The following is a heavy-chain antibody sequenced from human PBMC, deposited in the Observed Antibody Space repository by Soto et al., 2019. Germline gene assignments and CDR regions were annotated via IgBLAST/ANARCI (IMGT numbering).Heavy chain of an antibody. J-gene: IGHJ4*02. CDR1: GFTFSDFG. Sequence: GGSLRLSCEASGFTFSDFGMSWVRQIPGKGLEWVSTVNNDGRNTHYADSVEGRFIISRDNSKNTLYLQMGSLRAEDTAIYYCAKDAGNEESLFDYWGQGTLVTVSS. CDR3: AKDAGNEESLFDY. V-gene: IGHV3-23*01. CDR2: VNNDGRNT.